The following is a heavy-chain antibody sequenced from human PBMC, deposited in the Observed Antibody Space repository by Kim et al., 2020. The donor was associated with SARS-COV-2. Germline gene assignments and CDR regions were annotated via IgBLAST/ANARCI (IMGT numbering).Heavy chain of an antibody. CDR1: GFTFSSYA. J-gene: IGHJ5*02. CDR3: AKDARKDSLELRPNWFDP. CDR2: ISGSGGST. Sequence: GGSLRLSCAASGFTFSSYAMSWVRQAPGKGLEWVSAISGSGGSTYYADSVKGRFTISRDNSKNTLYLQMNSLRAEDTAVYYCAKDARKDSLELRPNWFDPWGQGTLVTVSS. D-gene: IGHD1-7*01. V-gene: IGHV3-23*01.